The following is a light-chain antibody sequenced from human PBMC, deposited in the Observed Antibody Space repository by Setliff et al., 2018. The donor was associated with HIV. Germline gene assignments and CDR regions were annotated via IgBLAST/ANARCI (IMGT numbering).Light chain of an antibody. Sequence: SALAQPPSASGSPGRSVTISCTGTSSDVGGYNYVSWYQQHPGKAPKLMIYEVTKRPSGVPDRFSGSKSGNTASLTVSGLQAEDGADYYCNSKTGDSIYVFGSGTKVTVL. CDR3: NSKTGDSIYV. V-gene: IGLV2-8*01. CDR2: EVT. CDR1: SSDVGGYNY. J-gene: IGLJ1*01.